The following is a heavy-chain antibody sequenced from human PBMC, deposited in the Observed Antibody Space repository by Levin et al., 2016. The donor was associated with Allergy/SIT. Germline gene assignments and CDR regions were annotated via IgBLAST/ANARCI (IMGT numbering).Heavy chain of an antibody. Sequence: SETLSLTCAVYGGSFSGYYWSWIRQPPGKGLEWIGEINHSGSTNYNPSLKSRVTISVDTSKNQFSLKLSSVTAADTAVYYCARGGQYSNGWYPRRRFDYWGQGTLVTVSS. J-gene: IGHJ4*02. CDR1: GGSFSGYY. D-gene: IGHD6-19*01. CDR2: INHSGST. CDR3: ARGGQYSNGWYPRRRFDY. V-gene: IGHV4-34*01.